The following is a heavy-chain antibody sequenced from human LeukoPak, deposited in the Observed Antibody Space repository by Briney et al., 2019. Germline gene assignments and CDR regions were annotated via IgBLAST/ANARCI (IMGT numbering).Heavy chain of an antibody. V-gene: IGHV3-23*01. CDR1: GFTFSSYA. Sequence: PGGSLRLSCAASGFTFSSYAMSWVRQAPGKGLEWVSGISGSGGSTYYADSVKGRFTISRDNSKNTLYLQMNSLRAEDTAVYNCAKDVDTVTGYFDYWGQGTLVTVSS. D-gene: IGHD5-18*01. CDR2: ISGSGGST. CDR3: AKDVDTVTGYFDY. J-gene: IGHJ4*02.